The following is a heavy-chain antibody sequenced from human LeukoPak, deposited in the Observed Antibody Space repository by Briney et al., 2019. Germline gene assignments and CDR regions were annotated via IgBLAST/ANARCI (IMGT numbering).Heavy chain of an antibody. J-gene: IGHJ6*03. CDR3: AKAKSHHYYYYMDV. Sequence: PGGSLRLSCAASGCTFDDYAMHWVRQAPGKDLEWVSLISWDGGSTYYADSVKGRFTISRDNSKNSLYLQMNSLRAEDTALYYCAKAKSHHYYYYMDVWGKGTTVTVSS. V-gene: IGHV3-43D*03. CDR1: GCTFDDYA. CDR2: ISWDGGST.